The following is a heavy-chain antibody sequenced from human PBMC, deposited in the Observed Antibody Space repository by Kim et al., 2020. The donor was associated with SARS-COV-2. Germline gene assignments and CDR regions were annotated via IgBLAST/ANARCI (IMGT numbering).Heavy chain of an antibody. V-gene: IGHV3-15*01. Sequence: GTTAYAAPVKCRFTISRDDSKNTFSLQMNSLKTEDTAMYYCTTADRSILDYWGQGTLVTVSS. CDR2: GTT. J-gene: IGHJ4*02. D-gene: IGHD2-15*01. CDR3: TTADRSILDY.